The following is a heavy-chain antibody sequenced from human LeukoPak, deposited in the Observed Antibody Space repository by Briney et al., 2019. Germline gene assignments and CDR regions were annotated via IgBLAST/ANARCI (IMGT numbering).Heavy chain of an antibody. V-gene: IGHV3-48*03. CDR3: AKDRRPVNQQYGAPGY. J-gene: IGHJ4*02. CDR1: GFTFSSYE. CDR2: ISSSGSTI. D-gene: IGHD4-17*01. Sequence: GGSLRLSCAASGFTFSSYEMNWVRQAPGKGLEWVSYISSSGSTIYYADSVKGRFTISRDNAKNLLYLQMNSLRAEDTAVYYCAKDRRPVNQQYGAPGYWGQGTLVTVSS.